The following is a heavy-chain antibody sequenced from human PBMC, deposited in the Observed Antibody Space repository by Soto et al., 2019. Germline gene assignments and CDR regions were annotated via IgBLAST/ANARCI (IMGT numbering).Heavy chain of an antibody. Sequence: ETLSLTCAVAGGSISSSSYYWGWIRQPPGKGLEWIGSIYYSGSTYYNPSLKSRVTISVDTSKNQFSLKLSSVTAADTAVYYCARYNDYGDYVDAFDISGQGTMVTVSS. J-gene: IGHJ3*02. V-gene: IGHV4-39*01. CDR1: GGSISSSSYY. CDR3: ARYNDYGDYVDAFDI. CDR2: IYYSGST. D-gene: IGHD4-17*01.